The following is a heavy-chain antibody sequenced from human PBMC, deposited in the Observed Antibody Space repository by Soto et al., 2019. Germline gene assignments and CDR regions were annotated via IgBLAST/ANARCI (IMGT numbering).Heavy chain of an antibody. CDR3: AREGYSGYDFDY. D-gene: IGHD5-12*01. CDR1: GFTFSSYS. V-gene: IGHV3-21*01. CDR2: ISTSSTYI. J-gene: IGHJ4*02. Sequence: EVQLVESGGGLVKPGGSLRLSCAASGFTFSSYSMHWVRQAPGKGLEWVSYISTSSTYIYYADSVKGRFTISRDNAKNSLYLHMNSLRAEDTDLYYCAREGYSGYDFDYWGQGTLVTVSS.